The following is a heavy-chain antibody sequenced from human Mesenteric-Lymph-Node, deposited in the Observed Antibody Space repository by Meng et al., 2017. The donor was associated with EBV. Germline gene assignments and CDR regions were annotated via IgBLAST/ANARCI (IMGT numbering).Heavy chain of an antibody. CDR2: INHSGST. D-gene: IGHD3-22*01. CDR1: GGSFSGYY. CDR3: RYYYDSSGYSLDY. Sequence: QVQLQQWGAGLLKPAETLYLTCAVYGGSFSGYYWSWIRQPPGKGLEWIGEINHSGSTNYNPSLKSRVTISVDTSKNQFSLKLSSVTAADTAVYYCRYYYDSSGYSLDYWGQGTLVTVSS. V-gene: IGHV4-34*01. J-gene: IGHJ4*02.